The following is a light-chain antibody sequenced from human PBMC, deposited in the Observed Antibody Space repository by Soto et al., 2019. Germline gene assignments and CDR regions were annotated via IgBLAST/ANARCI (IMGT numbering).Light chain of an antibody. CDR1: SSNIGSDS. J-gene: IGLJ2*01. CDR3: AAWDDSLNGVV. CDR2: NNN. Sequence: QSVLTQAPSASGTPGQRGTISCSGSSSNIGSDSVNWYQQLPGTAPKLLIYNNNQRPSGVPDRFSGSQSGTSASLAIRGLQSGDEADYYCAAWDDSLNGVVFGGGTKLTVL. V-gene: IGLV1-44*01.